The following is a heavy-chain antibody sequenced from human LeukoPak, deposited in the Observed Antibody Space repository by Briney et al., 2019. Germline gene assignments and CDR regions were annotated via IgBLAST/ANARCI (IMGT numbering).Heavy chain of an antibody. J-gene: IGHJ6*02. Sequence: SETLSLTCTVSGGSISSYYWSWIRQPAGKGLEWIGRIYTSGSTNYNPSLKSRVTMSVDTSKNQFPLKLSSVTAADTAVYYCAGAYYDILTGYYFVDYYYGMDVWGQGTTVTVSS. CDR2: IYTSGST. V-gene: IGHV4-4*07. D-gene: IGHD3-9*01. CDR1: GGSISSYY. CDR3: AGAYYDILTGYYFVDYYYGMDV.